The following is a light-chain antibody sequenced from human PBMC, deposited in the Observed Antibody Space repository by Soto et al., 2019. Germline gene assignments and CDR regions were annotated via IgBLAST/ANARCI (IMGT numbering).Light chain of an antibody. CDR3: QQRSNWPLT. CDR2: DAS. V-gene: IGKV3-11*01. J-gene: IGKJ4*01. CDR1: QSVSSH. Sequence: EIVLTQSPATMSLSPGERAALSCRASQSVSSHLAWYQQKPGQAPRLLIYDASNRATGITSRFSGSGSGTDFSLIISSLEPVYLAVYYCQQRSNWPLTFGGGTKVEIK.